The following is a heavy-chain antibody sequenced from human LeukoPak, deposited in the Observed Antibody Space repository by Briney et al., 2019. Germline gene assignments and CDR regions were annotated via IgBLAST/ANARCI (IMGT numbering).Heavy chain of an antibody. D-gene: IGHD3-10*01. J-gene: IGHJ6*02. CDR2: INHSGST. CDR3: ARGVGRGHYYGMDV. CDR1: GVSFSGYY. V-gene: IGHV4-34*01. Sequence: TSETLSLTCAVYGVSFSGYYWSWIRQPPGKGLEWIGEINHSGSTNYNPSLKSRVTISVDTSKNQFSLKLSSVTAAETAVYYCARGVGRGHYYGMDVWGQGTTVTVSS.